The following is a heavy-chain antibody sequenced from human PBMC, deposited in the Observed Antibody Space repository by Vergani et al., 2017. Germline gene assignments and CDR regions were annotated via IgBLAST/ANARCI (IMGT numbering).Heavy chain of an antibody. V-gene: IGHV3-23*01. D-gene: IGHD5-12*01. CDR1: GFTFNHYA. CDR3: AKANPRNSGYDYLYYYHAMDV. J-gene: IGHJ6*02. Sequence: EVQLLESGGDLVQPGGSLRLSCAASGFTFNHYAMNWVRQAPGKGLEWVSGISGSGGSTYYAGSVKGRFTISRDSSKNPLYLQMNSLSAGDTAVYYCAKANPRNSGYDYLYYYHAMDVWCQGTTVTVSS. CDR2: ISGSGGST.